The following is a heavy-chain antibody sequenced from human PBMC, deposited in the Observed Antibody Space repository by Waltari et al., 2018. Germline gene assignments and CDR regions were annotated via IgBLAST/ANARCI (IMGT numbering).Heavy chain of an antibody. CDR2: IFYSGST. V-gene: IGHV4-38-2*01. J-gene: IGHJ3*02. D-gene: IGHD2-21*01. Sequence: QVQLQESGPGLVKPSETLSLTCAVPGYSISNGFYWGWIRQPPGKGLEWIGSIFYSGSTYYNPSLKSRVTILLDTSKNQFSLKLNSVTAADTAVYYCTRRGGNDSYYVFDIWGQGTMVTVSS. CDR1: GYSISNGFY. CDR3: TRRGGNDSYYVFDI.